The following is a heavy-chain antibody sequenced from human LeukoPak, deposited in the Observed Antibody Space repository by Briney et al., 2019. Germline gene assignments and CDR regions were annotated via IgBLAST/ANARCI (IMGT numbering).Heavy chain of an antibody. CDR1: GFTFSSYG. CDR2: IWYDGSNK. V-gene: IGHV3-33*06. CDR3: AKGPLLLWFGEEFDY. Sequence: GTSLRLSCAASGFTFSSYGMHWVRQAPGKGLEWVAVIWYDGSNKYYADSVKGRFTISRDNSNNTLYLQMNSLRADDTAVYYCAKGPLLLWFGEEFDYWGQGTLVTVSS. J-gene: IGHJ4*02. D-gene: IGHD3-10*01.